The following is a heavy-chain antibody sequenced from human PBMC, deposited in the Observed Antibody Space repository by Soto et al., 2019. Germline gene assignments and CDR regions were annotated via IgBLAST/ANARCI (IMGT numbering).Heavy chain of an antibody. J-gene: IGHJ3*02. CDR3: ARYCSSTSCPEGAFDI. CDR2: ISSSSSYT. V-gene: IGHV3-11*06. D-gene: IGHD2-2*01. Sequence: GSLRLSCAASGFTFSDYYMSWIRQAPGKGLEWVSYISSSSSYTNYADSVKGRFTISRDNAKNSLYLQMNSLRAEDTAVYYCARYCSSTSCPEGAFDIWGQGTMVTVSS. CDR1: GFTFSDYY.